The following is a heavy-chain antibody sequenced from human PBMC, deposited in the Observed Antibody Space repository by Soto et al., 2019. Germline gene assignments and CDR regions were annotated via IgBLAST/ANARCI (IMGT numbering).Heavy chain of an antibody. CDR2: ISGSGGST. CDR3: AKEGTTGLRFLEWLLYFDY. Sequence: PGGSLRLSCAASGFTFSSYAMSWVRQAPGKGLEWVSAISGSGGSTYYADSVKGRFTISRDNSKNTLYLQMNSLRAEDTAVYYCAKEGTTGLRFLEWLLYFDYWGQGTLVTVSS. J-gene: IGHJ4*02. V-gene: IGHV3-23*01. CDR1: GFTFSSYA. D-gene: IGHD3-3*01.